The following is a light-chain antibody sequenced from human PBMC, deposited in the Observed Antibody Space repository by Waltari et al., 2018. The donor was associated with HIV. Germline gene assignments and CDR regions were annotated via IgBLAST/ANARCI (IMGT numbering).Light chain of an antibody. CDR3: QQSGT. V-gene: IGKV1-33*01. CDR2: DAS. CDR1: QDISNY. Sequence: DIQMTQSPSSLSASVGDRVTITCQASQDISNYLNWYQQKPGKAPKLLIYDASNLETGVPSRFSGSGSGTDFTFTISSLQPEDIATYYCQQSGTFGPGTKVDIK. J-gene: IGKJ3*01.